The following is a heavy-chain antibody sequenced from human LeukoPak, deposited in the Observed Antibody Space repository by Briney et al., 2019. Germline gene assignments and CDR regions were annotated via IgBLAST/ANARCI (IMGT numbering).Heavy chain of an antibody. CDR3: ARGTNYYDSSGSFDY. D-gene: IGHD3-22*01. CDR2: IWYDGSNK. J-gene: IGHJ4*02. Sequence: GGSLRLSCAASGFTFSSYGMHWVRQAPGKGLEWVAVIWYDGSNKYYADSVKGRFTISRDNSKYTLYLQMNSLRAEDTAVYYCARGTNYYDSSGSFDYWGQGTLVTVSS. V-gene: IGHV3-33*01. CDR1: GFTFSSYG.